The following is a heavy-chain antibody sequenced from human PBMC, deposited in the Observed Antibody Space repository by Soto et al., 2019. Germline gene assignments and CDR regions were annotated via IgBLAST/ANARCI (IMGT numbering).Heavy chain of an antibody. J-gene: IGHJ6*02. D-gene: IGHD3-22*01. Sequence: ASVKVSCKASGYTFTGYYMHWVRQAPGQGLEWMGWINPNSGGTNYAQKFQGRVTMTRDTSIRTAYMGLSRLRSDDTAVYYCARGPSLPMIVVVTSWGYYYGMDVWGQGTTVTVSS. CDR3: ARGPSLPMIVVVTSWGYYYGMDV. CDR1: GYTFTGYY. V-gene: IGHV1-2*02. CDR2: INPNSGGT.